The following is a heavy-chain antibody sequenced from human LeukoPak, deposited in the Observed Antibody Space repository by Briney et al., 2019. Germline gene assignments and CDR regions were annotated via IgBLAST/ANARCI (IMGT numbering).Heavy chain of an antibody. J-gene: IGHJ6*02. V-gene: IGHV4-59*01. CDR1: GGSISSYY. CDR3: ARGGYPFFYGMDV. Sequence: PSETLSLTCTVSGGSISSYYWSWIRQPPGKGLEWIGYIYYSGSTNYNPSLKSRVTISVDTSKNQFSLKLSSVTAADTAVYYCARGGYPFFYGMDVWGQGTTVTVSS. D-gene: IGHD5-12*01. CDR2: IYYSGST.